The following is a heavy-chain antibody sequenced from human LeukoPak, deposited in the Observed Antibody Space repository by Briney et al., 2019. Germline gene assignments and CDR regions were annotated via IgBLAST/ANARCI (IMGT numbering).Heavy chain of an antibody. Sequence: PGRSLRLSCAASGFTFSSYAMHWVRQAPGKGLEWVAVISYDGSNKYYADSVKGRFTIFRDNSKNTLYLQMNSLRAEDTAVYYCARDGIVGSYYFDYWGQGTLVTVSS. CDR2: ISYDGSNK. D-gene: IGHD1-26*01. J-gene: IGHJ4*02. V-gene: IGHV3-30-3*01. CDR1: GFTFSSYA. CDR3: ARDGIVGSYYFDY.